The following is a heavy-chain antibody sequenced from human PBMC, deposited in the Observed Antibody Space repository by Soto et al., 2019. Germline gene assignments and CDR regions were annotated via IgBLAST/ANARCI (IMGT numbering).Heavy chain of an antibody. D-gene: IGHD1-26*01. J-gene: IGHJ5*02. CDR3: ARGSGYSPLEGNWFDP. V-gene: IGHV1-69*02. CDR1: GGTFSSYT. CDR2: IIPILGIA. Sequence: ASVKVSCKASGGTFSSYTISWVRQAPGQGLEWMGRIIPILGIANYAQKFQGRVTITADKSTSTAYMELSSLRSEDTAVYYCARGSGYSPLEGNWFDPWGQGTLVTVSS.